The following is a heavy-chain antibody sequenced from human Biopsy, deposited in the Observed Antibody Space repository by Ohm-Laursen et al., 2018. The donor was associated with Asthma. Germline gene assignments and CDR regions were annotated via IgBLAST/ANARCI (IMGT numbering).Heavy chain of an antibody. CDR2: IYYSGST. Sequence: SDTLSLTCTVPGGSISSSSYYWGWIRQPPGKGLEWIGSIYYSGSTYYNPSLKSRVTISVDTSKNQFSLKLSSVTAADTAVYYCARFTASITIFGVVNNWFDPWGQGTLVTVSS. V-gene: IGHV4-39*01. CDR1: GGSISSSSYY. CDR3: ARFTASITIFGVVNNWFDP. D-gene: IGHD3-3*01. J-gene: IGHJ5*02.